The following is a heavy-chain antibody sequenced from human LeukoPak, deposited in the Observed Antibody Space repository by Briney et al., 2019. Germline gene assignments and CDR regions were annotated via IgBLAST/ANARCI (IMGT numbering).Heavy chain of an antibody. CDR2: ISYDGSNK. J-gene: IGHJ4*02. Sequence: PGGSLRLSCAASGFTFSSYAMHWVRQAPGKGLEWVAVISYDGSNKYYADSVKGRFTISRDNSKNTLYLQMNSLRAEDTAVYYCARDKEGDYWGQGTLVTVSS. CDR1: GFTFSSYA. V-gene: IGHV3-30-3*01. CDR3: ARDKEGDY.